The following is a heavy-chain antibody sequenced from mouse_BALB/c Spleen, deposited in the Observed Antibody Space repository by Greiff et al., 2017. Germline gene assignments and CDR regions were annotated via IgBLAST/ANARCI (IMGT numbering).Heavy chain of an antibody. Sequence: DVMLVESGGGLVQPGGSRKLSCAASGFTFSDYGMAWVRQAPGKGPEWVAFISNLAYSIYYADTVTGRFTISRENAKNTLYLEMSSLRSEDTAMYYCAREGGYYGYPFAYWGQGTLVTVSA. J-gene: IGHJ3*01. CDR1: GFTFSDYG. V-gene: IGHV5-15*02. CDR3: AREGGYYGYPFAY. CDR2: ISNLAYSI. D-gene: IGHD1-2*01.